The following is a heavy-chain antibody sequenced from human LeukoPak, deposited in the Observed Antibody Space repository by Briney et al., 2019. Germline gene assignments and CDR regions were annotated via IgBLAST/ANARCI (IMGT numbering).Heavy chain of an antibody. CDR2: VYYGRSP. V-gene: IGHV4-39*02. J-gene: IGHJ4*02. CDR1: GGSISRSTYY. D-gene: IGHD6-25*01. Sequence: SETLSLTCTVSGGSISRSTYYWAWIRQPPGKGLEWIGSVYYGRSPYFNPSLESRATISVDTSKNHFSLKMSSVTAADTAVYHCARSSGTGTFSYWGQGTLVTVSS. CDR3: ARSSGTGTFSY.